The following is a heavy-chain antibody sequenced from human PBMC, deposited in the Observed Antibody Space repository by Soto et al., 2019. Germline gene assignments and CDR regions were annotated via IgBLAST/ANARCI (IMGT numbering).Heavy chain of an antibody. CDR3: ARDEVPAANWLDR. CDR2: ISGYNGNT. J-gene: IGHJ5*02. CDR1: GYIFINYG. D-gene: IGHD2-2*01. Sequence: ASVKVSCKASGYIFINYGITWVRQAPGQGLEWMGWISGYNGNTKYADKLQGRVTMTADTSTTTAYMELRSLRSDDTAVYYCARDEVPAANWLDRWGQGTLVTVSS. V-gene: IGHV1-18*01.